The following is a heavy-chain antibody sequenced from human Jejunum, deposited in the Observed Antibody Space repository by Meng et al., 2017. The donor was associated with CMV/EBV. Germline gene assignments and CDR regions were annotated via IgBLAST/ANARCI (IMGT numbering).Heavy chain of an antibody. V-gene: IGHV1-3*04. CDR2: ISTGNGNT. Sequence: QVNFVQAGAEVKNPGASGKVSCKASGYTFTSNVMHWVRQAPGQRLEWMGWISTGNGNTRYSENFQDRVTFTRDTSANTAYMELSSLRSEDTAVYYCARDVVVPAALTVRIDYWGQGTLVTVSS. CDR3: ARDVVVPAALTVRIDY. CDR1: GYTFTSNV. D-gene: IGHD2-2*01. J-gene: IGHJ4*02.